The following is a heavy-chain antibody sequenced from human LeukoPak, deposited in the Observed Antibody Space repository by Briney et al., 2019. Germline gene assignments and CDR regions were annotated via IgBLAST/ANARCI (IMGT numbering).Heavy chain of an antibody. CDR3: ARLGNTVVVPAPPGAYSFDY. D-gene: IGHD2-2*01. CDR1: GGSFSGYY. Sequence: SETLSLTCAVYGGSFSGYYWSWLRQPPGKGLEWIGEINHSGSTNYNPSLKSRVTISVDTSKNQFSLELSSVTAADTAVYYCARLGNTVVVPAPPGAYSFDYWGQGTLVTVSS. CDR2: INHSGST. J-gene: IGHJ4*02. V-gene: IGHV4-34*01.